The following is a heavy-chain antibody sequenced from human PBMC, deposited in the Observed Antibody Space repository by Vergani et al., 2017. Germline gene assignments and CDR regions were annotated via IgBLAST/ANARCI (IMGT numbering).Heavy chain of an antibody. V-gene: IGHV3-23*04. CDR1: GFTFSSYA. CDR2: ISGSGGST. Sequence: VQLVESGGGVVQPGRSLRLSCAASGFTFSSYAMSWVRQAPGKGLEWVSAISGSGGSTYYADSVKGRFTISRDNSKNTLYLQMNSLRAEDTAVYYCAKGVEQLVLGLYYYYYGMDVWGQGP. J-gene: IGHJ6*02. CDR3: AKGVEQLVLGLYYYYYGMDV. D-gene: IGHD6-13*01.